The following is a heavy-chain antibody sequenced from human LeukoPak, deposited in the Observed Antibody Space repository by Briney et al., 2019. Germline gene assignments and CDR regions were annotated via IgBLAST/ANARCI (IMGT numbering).Heavy chain of an antibody. CDR3: AREGDGSGSYRARYNWFDP. J-gene: IGHJ5*02. D-gene: IGHD3-10*01. Sequence: GGSLRLSCAASGFTFSSYSMNWVRQAPGKGLEWVSSISSSTSYIYYADSVKGRFTISRDNAKNSLYLQMNSLRAEDTAVYYCAREGDGSGSYRARYNWFDPWGQGTLVTVSS. CDR2: ISSSTSYI. V-gene: IGHV3-21*01. CDR1: GFTFSSYS.